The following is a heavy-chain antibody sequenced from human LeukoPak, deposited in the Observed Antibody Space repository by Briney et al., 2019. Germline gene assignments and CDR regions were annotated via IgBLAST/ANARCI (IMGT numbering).Heavy chain of an antibody. Sequence: SETLSLTCTVSGGSISSGGYYWSWIRQHPGKGLEWIGYIYYSGSTYYNPSLKSRVTISVDTSKSQFSLKLSSVTAADTAVYYCARRSSNIWFDPWGQGTLVTVSS. CDR3: ARRSSNIWFDP. CDR1: GGSISSGGYY. CDR2: IYYSGST. J-gene: IGHJ5*02. V-gene: IGHV4-31*03. D-gene: IGHD2-2*01.